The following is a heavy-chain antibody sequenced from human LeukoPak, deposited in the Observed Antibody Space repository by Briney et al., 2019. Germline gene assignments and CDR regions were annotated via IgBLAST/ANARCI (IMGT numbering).Heavy chain of an antibody. CDR2: INHSGST. Sequence: SETLSLTCAVYGGSFSGYYWSWIRQPPGKGLEWIGEINHSGSTIYNPSLKSRVTISVDTSKNQFSLKLSSVTAADTAVYYCARVGGSYRPFDYWGQGTLVTVSS. CDR3: ARVGGSYRPFDY. V-gene: IGHV4-34*01. J-gene: IGHJ4*02. D-gene: IGHD1-26*01. CDR1: GGSFSGYY.